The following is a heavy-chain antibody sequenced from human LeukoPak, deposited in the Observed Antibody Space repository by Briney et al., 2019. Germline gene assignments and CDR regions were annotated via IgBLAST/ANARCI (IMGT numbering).Heavy chain of an antibody. CDR2: INPNSGGT. D-gene: IGHD4/OR15-4a*01. J-gene: IGHJ4*02. CDR3: ARDHPSYGVYFDY. V-gene: IGHV1-2*06. Sequence: ASVKVSCKASGYTFPGYYMHWIRQAPGQGLEWMGRINPNSGGTSYAQKFQDRVTMTRDKSISTAYLELSRQTSDDTAVYYCARDHPSYGVYFDYWGQGTLVTVSS. CDR1: GYTFPGYY.